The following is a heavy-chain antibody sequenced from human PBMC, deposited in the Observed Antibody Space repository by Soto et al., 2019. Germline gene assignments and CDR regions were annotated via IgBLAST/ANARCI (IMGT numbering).Heavy chain of an antibody. CDR1: GVTFSGYA. J-gene: IGHJ4*02. Sequence: QVYLVESGGGVVQPGGSLRLSCAASGVTFSGYAMHWVRQGPGKGLAWVAIVWYDGTTKYYSESVKGRFAIYRDNSKNTRYLEMNSLRVEDTGIYFCARESGPGAAATGAGLDQWGQGALVTVSS. D-gene: IGHD6-25*01. CDR2: VWYDGTTK. V-gene: IGHV3-33*01. CDR3: ARESGPGAAATGAGLDQ.